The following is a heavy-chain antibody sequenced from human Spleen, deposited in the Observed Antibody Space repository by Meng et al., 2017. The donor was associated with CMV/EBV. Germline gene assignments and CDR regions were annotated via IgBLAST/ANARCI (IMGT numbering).Heavy chain of an antibody. CDR1: GFTFSSYA. Sequence: GESLKISCAASGFTFSSYAMHWVRQAPGKGLEWVSSISSSSSYIYYADSVKGRFTISRDNAKNSLYLQMNSLRAEDTAVYYCARDPPVLRFLEWLPNSYGMDVWGQGTTVTVSS. CDR3: ARDPPVLRFLEWLPNSYGMDV. V-gene: IGHV3-21*03. J-gene: IGHJ6*02. CDR2: ISSSSSYI. D-gene: IGHD3-3*01.